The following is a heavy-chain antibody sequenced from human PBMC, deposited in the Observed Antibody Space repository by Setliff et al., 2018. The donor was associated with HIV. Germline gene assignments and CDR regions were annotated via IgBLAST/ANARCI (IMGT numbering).Heavy chain of an antibody. CDR1: GYSFTFYG. Sequence: VASVKVSCKASGYSFTFYGLHWLRQAPGQGLEWMGWVSVYNGNTKYEENFQDRLILTTDASTGTGFMELRALSSDDTAVYYCATPGVGAGAFDIWGRGTMVTVSS. V-gene: IGHV1-18*04. CDR2: VSVYNGNT. J-gene: IGHJ3*02. D-gene: IGHD3-10*01. CDR3: ATPGVGAGAFDI.